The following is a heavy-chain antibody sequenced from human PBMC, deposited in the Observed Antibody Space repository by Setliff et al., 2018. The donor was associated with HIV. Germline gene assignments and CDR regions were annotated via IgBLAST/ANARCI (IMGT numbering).Heavy chain of an antibody. D-gene: IGHD2-21*02. CDR2: IYPGDSDT. CDR1: GYTFTSYW. CDR3: ARHVLVTRDVRYFDY. J-gene: IGHJ4*02. Sequence: PGESLKISCKGSGYTFTSYWIGWVRQMPGKGLEWMGIIYPGDSDTRISPSFQGQVTISADKSINTACLQWSSLKASDTAMYYCARHVLVTRDVRYFDYWGQGTLVTVSS. V-gene: IGHV5-51*01.